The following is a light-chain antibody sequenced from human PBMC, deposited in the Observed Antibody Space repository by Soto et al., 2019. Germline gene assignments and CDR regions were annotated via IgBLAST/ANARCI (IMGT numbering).Light chain of an antibody. J-gene: IGLJ3*02. CDR2: EVS. V-gene: IGLV2-8*01. CDR3: SLYTSSSFWV. CDR1: SSDVGGYNY. Sequence: QSALTQPPSASGSPGQSVTISCTGTSSDVGGYNYVSWYQQHPGKAPKLLIHEVSKRPSGVTDRFSGSKSGNTASLTISGLQAEDEADYYCSLYTSSSFWVFGGGTKLTVL.